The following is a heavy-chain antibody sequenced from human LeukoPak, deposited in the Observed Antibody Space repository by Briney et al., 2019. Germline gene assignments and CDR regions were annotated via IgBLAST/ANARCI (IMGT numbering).Heavy chain of an antibody. V-gene: IGHV4-34*01. CDR1: GGSFSGYY. D-gene: IGHD2-2*01. J-gene: IGHJ4*02. Sequence: ASETLSLTCAVYGGSFSGYYWSWIRQPPGKGLEWIGEINHSGSTNYNPSLKSRVTMSVDTSRNQFSLKLSSVTAADTAVYYCARPPSTSHVGDYWGQGTLVTVSS. CDR3: ARPPSTSHVGDY. CDR2: INHSGST.